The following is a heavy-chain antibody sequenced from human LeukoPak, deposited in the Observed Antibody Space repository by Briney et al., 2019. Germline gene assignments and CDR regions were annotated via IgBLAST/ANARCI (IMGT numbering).Heavy chain of an antibody. CDR1: GGSISSSNW. CDR3: ARGAITMVRGVIIYYYYYGMDV. D-gene: IGHD3-10*01. Sequence: PSETLSLTCAVSGGSISSSNWWSWVRQPPGKGLEWIGEIYHSGSTNYNPSLKSRVTISVDTSKNQFSLKLSSVTAADTAVYYCARGAITMVRGVIIYYYYYGMDVWGQGTTVTVSS. CDR2: IYHSGST. V-gene: IGHV4-4*02. J-gene: IGHJ6*02.